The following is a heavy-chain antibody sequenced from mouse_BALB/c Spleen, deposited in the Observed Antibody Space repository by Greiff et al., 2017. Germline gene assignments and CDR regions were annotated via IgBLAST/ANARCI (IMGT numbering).Heavy chain of an antibody. D-gene: IGHD2-3*01. CDR2: INPSTGYT. J-gene: IGHJ4*01. V-gene: IGHV1-14*01. CDR3: ARDGYYEMDY. CDR1: GYTFTSYV. Sequence: VQLQQSGPELVKPGASVKMSCKASGYTFTSYVMHWVKQKPGQGLEWIGYINPSTGYTEYNQKFKDKATLTADKSSSTAYMQLSSLTSEDSAVYYCARDGYYEMDYWGQGTSVTVSS.